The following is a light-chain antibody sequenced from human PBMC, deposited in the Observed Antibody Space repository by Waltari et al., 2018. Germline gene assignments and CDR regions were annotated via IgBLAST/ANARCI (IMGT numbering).Light chain of an antibody. V-gene: IGLV2-14*03. CDR1: SRDVGRYDY. CDR3: NSYASGSNGV. J-gene: IGLJ3*02. CDR2: DVS. Sequence: QSALTPPASVSGSPGQSITISCTGTSRDVGRYDYVSWYQQHPGKAPKLMIYDVSSRPSGVSNRFSGSKSGNTASLTISGLQAEDEADYYCNSYASGSNGVFGGGTRLTVL.